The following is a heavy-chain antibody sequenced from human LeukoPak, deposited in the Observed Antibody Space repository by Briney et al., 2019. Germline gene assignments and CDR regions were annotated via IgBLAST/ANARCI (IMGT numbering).Heavy chain of an antibody. J-gene: IGHJ4*02. CDR1: GYTFTVYH. Sequence: GAPVKVSCKASGYTFTVYHMHWVRQAPGQGLEWMGWINPNSGGTNYAQKFQGRVTMTRDTSISTAYMELTRLRSDDTAVYYCARVIAVAGTDIFDNWGQGTLVTVSS. V-gene: IGHV1-2*02. D-gene: IGHD6-19*01. CDR2: INPNSGGT. CDR3: ARVIAVAGTDIFDN.